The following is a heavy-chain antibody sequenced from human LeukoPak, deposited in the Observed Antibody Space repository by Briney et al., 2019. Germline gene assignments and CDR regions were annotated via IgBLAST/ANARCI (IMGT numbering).Heavy chain of an antibody. D-gene: IGHD3-22*01. V-gene: IGHV3-53*01. Sequence: PGGSLRLSCAASGFTVSSNYMSWVRQAPGKGLEWVSVIYSGGSTYYADSAKGRFTISRDNSKNTLYLQMNSLRAEDTAVYYCARARTDYYYDSSGYYYTIYYFDYWGQGTLVTVSS. CDR3: ARARTDYYYDSSGYYYTIYYFDY. J-gene: IGHJ4*02. CDR1: GFTVSSNY. CDR2: IYSGGST.